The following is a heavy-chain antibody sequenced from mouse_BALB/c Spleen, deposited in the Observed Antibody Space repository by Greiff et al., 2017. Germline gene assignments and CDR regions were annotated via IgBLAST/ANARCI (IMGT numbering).Heavy chain of an antibody. CDR3: ARDTYGSSYVWFAY. J-gene: IGHJ3*01. CDR2: IRNKANGYTT. Sequence: EVKLMESGGGLVQPGGSLRLSCATSGFTFTDYYMSWVRQPPGKALEWLGFIRNKANGYTTEYSASVKGRFTISRDNSQSILYLQMNTLRAEDSATYYCARDTYGSSYVWFAYWGQGTLVTVSA. V-gene: IGHV7-3*02. CDR1: GFTFTDYY. D-gene: IGHD1-1*01.